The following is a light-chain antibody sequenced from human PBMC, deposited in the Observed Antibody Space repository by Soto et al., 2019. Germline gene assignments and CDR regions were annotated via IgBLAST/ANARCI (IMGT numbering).Light chain of an antibody. CDR3: SSYTSSSTLEGV. Sequence: QSVLTQPASGSGSPGQSITIPCTGTSSDVGGYNYVSWYQQPPGKAPKLMIYDVSNRPSGVSNRFSGSKSGNTASLTISGLQAEDEADYYCSSYTSSSTLEGVFGTGTKVTVL. CDR2: DVS. V-gene: IGLV2-14*01. J-gene: IGLJ1*01. CDR1: SSDVGGYNY.